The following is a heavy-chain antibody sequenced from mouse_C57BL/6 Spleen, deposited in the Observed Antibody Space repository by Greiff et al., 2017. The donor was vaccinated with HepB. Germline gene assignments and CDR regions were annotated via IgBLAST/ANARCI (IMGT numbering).Heavy chain of an antibody. CDR1: GYTFTNYW. CDR2: IYPGGGYT. Sequence: VKLQQSGAELVRPGPSVKMSCKASGYTFTNYWIGWAKQRPGHGLEWIGDIYPGGGYTNYNEKFKGKATLTADKSSSTAYMQFSSLTSEDSAIYYCARYYGSSHWYFDVWGTGTTVTVSS. CDR3: ARYYGSSHWYFDV. D-gene: IGHD1-1*01. V-gene: IGHV1-63*01. J-gene: IGHJ1*03.